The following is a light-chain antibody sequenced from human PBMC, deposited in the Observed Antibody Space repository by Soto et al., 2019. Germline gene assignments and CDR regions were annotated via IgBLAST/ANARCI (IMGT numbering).Light chain of an antibody. Sequence: DIQMTQSPSSLSASVGDRVIITCRASQSISSYLNWYQQKPGKAPKLLIYAASSLQSGVPSRFSGSGSGTDFTLTISSLQPEDFATHYCQQSYSTPWTFGQGTKVDIK. V-gene: IGKV1-39*01. CDR1: QSISSY. CDR3: QQSYSTPWT. CDR2: AAS. J-gene: IGKJ1*01.